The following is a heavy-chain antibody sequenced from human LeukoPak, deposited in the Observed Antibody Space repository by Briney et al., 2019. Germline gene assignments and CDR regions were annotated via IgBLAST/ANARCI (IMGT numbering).Heavy chain of an antibody. D-gene: IGHD3-10*01. Sequence: PGGSLRLSCAASGFTFSSYAMSWVRQAPGKGLEWVSAISGSGGSTYHADSVKGRFTISRDNSKNTLYLQMNSLRAEDTAVYYCAKGSGSYYNYYYYGMDVWGQGTTVTVSS. CDR3: AKGSGSYYNYYYYGMDV. J-gene: IGHJ6*02. CDR1: GFTFSSYA. CDR2: ISGSGGST. V-gene: IGHV3-23*01.